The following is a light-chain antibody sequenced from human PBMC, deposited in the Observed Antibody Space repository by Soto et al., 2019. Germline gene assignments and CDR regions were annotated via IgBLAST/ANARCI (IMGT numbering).Light chain of an antibody. CDR3: QQYNNWPRT. Sequence: EIVLTQSPATLSLSPGERATLSCRASQSVGSYLAWYQQKPGQAPRLLIYDSSNRATDIPARFSGSGSGTEFTLTISSLQSEDFAVYYCQQYNNWPRTFGQGTKVDIK. CDR2: DSS. J-gene: IGKJ1*01. V-gene: IGKV3D-15*01. CDR1: QSVGSY.